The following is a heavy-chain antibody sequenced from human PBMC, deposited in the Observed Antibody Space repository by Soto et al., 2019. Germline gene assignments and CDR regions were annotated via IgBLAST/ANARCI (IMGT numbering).Heavy chain of an antibody. D-gene: IGHD2-2*01. J-gene: IGHJ4*02. V-gene: IGHV3-30*03. CDR2: ISYDGSNK. Sequence: PGGSLRLSCAASGFTFSSYGMHWVRQAPGKGLEWVAVISYDGSNKYYADSVKGRLTISRDNSKNTLYLQMNSLRAEDTAVYYCAAQDIVLVPAATYFDYWGQGTLVTVSS. CDR1: GFTFSSYG. CDR3: AAQDIVLVPAATYFDY.